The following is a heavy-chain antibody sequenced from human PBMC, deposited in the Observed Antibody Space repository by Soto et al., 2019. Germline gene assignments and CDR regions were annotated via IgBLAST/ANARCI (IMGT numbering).Heavy chain of an antibody. CDR1: GYTFASYD. Sequence: ASVKVSCKASGYTFASYDINWVRQATGQGLEWMGWMNPNSGNTGYAQKFQGRVTMTRNTSISTAYMELSSLRSEDTAVYYCARGYTIFGVAIMDYWGQGTLVTVSS. D-gene: IGHD3-3*01. V-gene: IGHV1-8*01. J-gene: IGHJ4*02. CDR3: ARGYTIFGVAIMDY. CDR2: MNPNSGNT.